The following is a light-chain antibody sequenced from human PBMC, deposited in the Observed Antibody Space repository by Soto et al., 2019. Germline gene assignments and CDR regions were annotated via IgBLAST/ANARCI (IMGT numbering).Light chain of an antibody. CDR3: QHYDNFPIT. Sequence: DIQLNQSPSSLSASVGDRVTITCQASQNITNYLNWYQQKPGKAPKLLIYDASNMETGVPSRFSGSGSGTDFTFTISSLQPEDIATYYCQHYDNFPITFGQGTRLEIK. CDR1: QNITNY. J-gene: IGKJ5*01. V-gene: IGKV1-33*01. CDR2: DAS.